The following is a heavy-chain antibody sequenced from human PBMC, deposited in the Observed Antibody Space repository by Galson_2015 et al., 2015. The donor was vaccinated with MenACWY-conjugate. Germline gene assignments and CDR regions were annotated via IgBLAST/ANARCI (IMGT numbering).Heavy chain of an antibody. Sequence: RLSCAASGFIFSSYWMHWVRQAPGKGLVWVSGINSDGSSTRYADSVKGRFTTSRDNAKKTLYLQMNSLRAEDTAVYYCARGNYYGMDVWGQGTTVTVSS. CDR1: GFIFSSYW. CDR3: ARGNYYGMDV. V-gene: IGHV3-74*01. J-gene: IGHJ6*02. CDR2: INSDGSST.